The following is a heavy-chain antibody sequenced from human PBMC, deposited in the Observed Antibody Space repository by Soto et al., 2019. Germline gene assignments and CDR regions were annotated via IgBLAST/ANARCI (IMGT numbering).Heavy chain of an antibody. CDR3: AKDSSGYYRPFDH. V-gene: IGHV3-23*01. CDR1: GFTFSGYA. D-gene: IGHD3-22*01. Sequence: GGSLRLSCAGSGFTFSGYAMSWVRQAPGKGLEWVSSISGSGTKTYYADSVKGRFTISRDNSKNTVYLQMNNLRADDTALYYCAKDSSGYYRPFDHWGQGTLVTVSS. CDR2: ISGSGTKT. J-gene: IGHJ4*02.